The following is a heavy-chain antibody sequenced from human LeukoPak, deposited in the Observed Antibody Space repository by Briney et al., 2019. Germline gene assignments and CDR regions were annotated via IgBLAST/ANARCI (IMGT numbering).Heavy chain of an antibody. Sequence: SETLSLTCNVSDYSISSVYYWGWIRPSPGKGLEWIGSIYHTGYTYYNPSLKSRITISLETSRTQFSLKLNSVTAADTAVYFCVTTGHSSGWQFDYWGQGTLVTVSS. CDR3: VTTGHSSGWQFDY. V-gene: IGHV4-38-2*02. CDR1: DYSISSVYY. D-gene: IGHD6-19*01. CDR2: IYHTGYT. J-gene: IGHJ4*02.